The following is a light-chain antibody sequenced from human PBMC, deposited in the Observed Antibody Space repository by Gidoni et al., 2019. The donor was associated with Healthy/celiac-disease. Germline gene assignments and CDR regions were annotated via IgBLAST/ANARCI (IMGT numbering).Light chain of an antibody. J-gene: IGKJ4*01. Sequence: DIQMTQSPSSLSASVGDRVTITCRASQSISSYLNWYQQKPGKAPKLLIYAASSLQSGVPSRFSGRGSGTDFTLTISRLQPEDFAPYYCQQSYSPKALTFGGGTKVEIK. CDR2: AAS. CDR3: QQSYSPKALT. V-gene: IGKV1-39*01. CDR1: QSISSY.